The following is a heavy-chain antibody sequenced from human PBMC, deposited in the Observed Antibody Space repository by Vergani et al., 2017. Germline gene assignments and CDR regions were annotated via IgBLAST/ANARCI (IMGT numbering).Heavy chain of an antibody. CDR3: AREVGGNDYYYYYMDV. V-gene: IGHV4-59*01. Sequence: QVQLQESGPGLVKPSETLSLTCTVSGGSISSYYWSWIRQPPGKGLDWIGYIYYSGSTNYNPSLKSRVTISVDTSKNQFSLKLSSVTAADTAVYYCAREVGGNDYYYYYMDVWGKGTTVTVSS. CDR2: IYYSGST. D-gene: IGHD3-16*01. CDR1: GGSISSYY. J-gene: IGHJ6*03.